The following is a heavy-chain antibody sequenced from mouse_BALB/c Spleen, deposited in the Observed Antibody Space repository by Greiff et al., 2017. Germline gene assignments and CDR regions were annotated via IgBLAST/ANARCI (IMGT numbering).Heavy chain of an antibody. V-gene: IGHV1-4*02. J-gene: IGHJ2*01. CDR1: GYTFTSYT. CDR2: INPSSGYT. CDR3: ARWDYYGRGY. D-gene: IGHD1-1*01. Sequence: QVQLQQSAAELARPGASVKMSCKASGYTFTSYTMHWVKQRPGQGLEWIGYINPSSGYTEYNQKFKDKTTLTADKSSSTAYMQLSSLTSEDSAVYYCARWDYYGRGYWGQGTTLTVSS.